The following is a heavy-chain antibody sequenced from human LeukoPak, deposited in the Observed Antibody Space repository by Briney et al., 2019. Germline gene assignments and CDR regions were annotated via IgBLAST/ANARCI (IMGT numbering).Heavy chain of an antibody. CDR2: MNPNSGNT. Sequence: ASVKVSCKASGYTFTSYDINWVRQATGQGLEWMGWMNPNSGNTGYAQKFQGRVTMTRNTSISTAYMELSSLRSEDTAVYYCARIQLWSWYTDVWGKGSTVSVSS. CDR3: ARIQLWSWYTDV. D-gene: IGHD5-18*01. CDR1: GYTFTSYD. J-gene: IGHJ6*03. V-gene: IGHV1-8*01.